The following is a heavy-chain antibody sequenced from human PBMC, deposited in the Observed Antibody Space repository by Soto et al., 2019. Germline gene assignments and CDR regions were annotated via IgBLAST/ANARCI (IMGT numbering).Heavy chain of an antibody. Sequence: ASVKVSCIASGYTFTGYYMHRVRQAPGQGLEWMGWINPNSGGTNYAQKFQGRVTMTRDTSISTAYMELSRLRSDDTAVYYCARGDFWSGYNFYYYYYGMDVWGQGTTVTAP. CDR2: INPNSGGT. V-gene: IGHV1-2*02. J-gene: IGHJ6*02. CDR1: GYTFTGYY. D-gene: IGHD3-3*01. CDR3: ARGDFWSGYNFYYYYYGMDV.